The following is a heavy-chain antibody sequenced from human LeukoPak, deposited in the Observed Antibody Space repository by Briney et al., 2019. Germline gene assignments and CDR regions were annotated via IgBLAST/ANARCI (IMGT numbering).Heavy chain of an antibody. D-gene: IGHD4/OR15-4a*01. J-gene: IGHJ4*02. CDR2: SGSDGDT. CDR3: AKARGATYGTYYFDY. V-gene: IGHV3-23*01. CDR1: GFTFSSYA. Sequence: GALRLSCAASGFTFSSYAMNWVRQAPGQGLEWVSISGSDGDTYYADSVKGRFTISRDNSKNTLYLQMNSLRAEDTAVYYCAKARGATYGTYYFDYWGQGTLVTVSS.